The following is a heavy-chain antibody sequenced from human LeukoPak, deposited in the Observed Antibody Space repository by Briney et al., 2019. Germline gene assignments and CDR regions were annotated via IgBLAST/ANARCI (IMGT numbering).Heavy chain of an antibody. CDR2: ISYDGSNK. V-gene: IGHV3-30-3*01. J-gene: IGHJ4*02. CDR1: GFTFSSYA. CDR3: ARPYDILTEIVPVDY. Sequence: GGSLRLSCAASGFTFSSYAMHWVRQAPGKGLEWVAVISYDGSNKYYADSVKGQFTISRDNSKNTLYLQMNSLGAEDTAVYYCARPYDILTEIVPVDYWGQGTLVTVSS. D-gene: IGHD3-9*01.